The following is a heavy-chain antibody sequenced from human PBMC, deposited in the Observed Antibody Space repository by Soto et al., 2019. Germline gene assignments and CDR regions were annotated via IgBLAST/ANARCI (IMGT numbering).Heavy chain of an antibody. CDR1: GFIFSAFG. Sequence: AGGSLRLSCAASGFIFSAFGIHLFRQSPGKGLEWVAFLSHDGSNKYYADSVRGRFTISRDNSKNTVYLQMNSLRPDDTAVYYCARDRDGGTYTYFDNWGQGTRVTVSS. CDR2: LSHDGSNK. CDR3: ARDRDGGTYTYFDN. D-gene: IGHD1-26*01. V-gene: IGHV3-30*03. J-gene: IGHJ4*02.